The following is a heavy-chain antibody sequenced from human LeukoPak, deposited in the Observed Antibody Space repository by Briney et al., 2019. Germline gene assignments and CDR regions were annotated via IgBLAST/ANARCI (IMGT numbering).Heavy chain of an antibody. D-gene: IGHD2-21*01. CDR1: GFTVSRNY. Sequence: GGSLRLSCAASGFTVSRNYLSWVRQAPGKGLEWVSVIYSCDTTDYADSVKGTFTISRDNSKNTLFLQMNRLRPEDAAVYYCAKAPVTTCRGAYCYPFDYWGQGTLVTVSS. V-gene: IGHV3-66*01. J-gene: IGHJ4*02. CDR3: AKAPVTTCRGAYCYPFDY. CDR2: IYSCDTT.